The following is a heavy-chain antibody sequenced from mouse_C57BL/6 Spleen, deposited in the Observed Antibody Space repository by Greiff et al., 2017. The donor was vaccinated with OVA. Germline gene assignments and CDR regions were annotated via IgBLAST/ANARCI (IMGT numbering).Heavy chain of an antibody. Sequence: VQLQQPGTDLVKPGASVKLSCKASGFTFTSYWMHWVKQRPGQGLEWIGNINPSNGGTNYNEKFKSKATLTVDKSSSTAYMQLSSLTSEDSAVYYCASSGTSRYFDVWGTGTTVTVSS. CDR1: GFTFTSYW. CDR2: INPSNGGT. V-gene: IGHV1-53*01. D-gene: IGHD4-1*01. J-gene: IGHJ1*03. CDR3: ASSGTSRYFDV.